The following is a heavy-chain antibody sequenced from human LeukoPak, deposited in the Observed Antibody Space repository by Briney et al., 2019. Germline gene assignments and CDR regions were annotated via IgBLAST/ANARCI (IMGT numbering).Heavy chain of an antibody. D-gene: IGHD6-13*01. Sequence: GGSLRLFCAASGFIFSDFGMHWVRQAPGKGLEGVAVMWHDDINKYYGDSVKGRFTISRDNSKKTLNLHMNSLRADDTAVYYCVKGWARSSSIWYYNDYWGQGTLVTVSS. V-gene: IGHV3-33*06. CDR1: GFIFSDFG. CDR3: VKGWARSSSIWYYNDY. J-gene: IGHJ4*02. CDR2: MWHDDINK.